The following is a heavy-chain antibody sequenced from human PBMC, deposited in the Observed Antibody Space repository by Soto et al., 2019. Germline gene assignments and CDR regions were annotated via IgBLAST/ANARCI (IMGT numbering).Heavy chain of an antibody. D-gene: IGHD3-10*01. CDR1: GFTFSSHW. Sequence: EVQLVESGGGLVQPGGSLRLSCAASGFTFSSHWMSWVCQAPGKGLEWVANVNIDGSEKYYVDSVKGRFTISRNKAKNSTYPPMNSRRGEDTAVYYWARDFYFRSGSVDYWGQGTLVTVSS. V-gene: IGHV3-7*01. CDR3: ARDFYFRSGSVDY. CDR2: VNIDGSEK. J-gene: IGHJ4*02.